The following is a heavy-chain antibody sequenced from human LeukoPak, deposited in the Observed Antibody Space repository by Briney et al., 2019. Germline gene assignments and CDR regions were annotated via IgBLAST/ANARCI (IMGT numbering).Heavy chain of an antibody. CDR1: GYTFTSYG. V-gene: IGHV1-18*01. Sequence: GASVKVSCKAPGYTFTSYGISWVRQAPGQGLEWMGWISAYNGNTNYAQKLQGRVTMTTDTSTSTAYMELRSLRSDDTAVYYCARDGIPWTGGRGWFDPWGQGTLVTVSS. CDR2: ISAYNGNT. J-gene: IGHJ5*02. D-gene: IGHD1-1*01. CDR3: ARDGIPWTGGRGWFDP.